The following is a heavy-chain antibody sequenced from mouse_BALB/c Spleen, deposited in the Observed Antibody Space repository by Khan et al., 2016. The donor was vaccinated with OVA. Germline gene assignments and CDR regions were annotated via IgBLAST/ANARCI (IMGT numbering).Heavy chain of an antibody. CDR2: INPHIGET. CDR1: GYSFTGYF. CDR3: AGIYGNDFDY. Sequence: VQLKQSGPELVKPGASVKISCKASGYSFTGYFMNWVMQSHGKSLEWIGRINPHIGETFYNQKFKGKATLTVDESSSTAHMELRSLASEDSAVYYCAGIYGNDFDYWGQGTNLTVSS. D-gene: IGHD1-1*01. V-gene: IGHV1-20*02. J-gene: IGHJ2*01.